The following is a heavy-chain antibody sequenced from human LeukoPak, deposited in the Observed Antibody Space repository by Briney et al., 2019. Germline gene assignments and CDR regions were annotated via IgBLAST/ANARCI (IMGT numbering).Heavy chain of an antibody. CDR2: ISSSSSYI. D-gene: IGHD1-26*01. J-gene: IGHJ4*02. CDR3: AREGAYSGSYFDY. CDR1: GFTFSSYS. V-gene: IGHV3-21*01. Sequence: GGSLRLSCAASGFTFSSYSINWVRQAPGTGLEWVSSISSSSSYIYYADSVKGRFTISRDNAKNSLYLQMSSLRAEDTAVYYCAREGAYSGSYFDYWGQGTLVTVSS.